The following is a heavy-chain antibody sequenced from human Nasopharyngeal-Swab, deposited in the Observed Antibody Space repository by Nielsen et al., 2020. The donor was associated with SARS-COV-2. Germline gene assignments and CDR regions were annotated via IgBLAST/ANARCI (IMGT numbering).Heavy chain of an antibody. CDR1: GYTFTSYG. CDR3: ARAGRAAAAPSYGMDV. D-gene: IGHD6-13*01. Sequence: ASVKVSCKASGYTFTSYGISWVRQAPGQGLEWMGWISAYNGNTNYAQKLQGRVTMTTDTSTSIAYMELRSLRSDDTAVYYCARAGRAAAAPSYGMDVWGQGTTVTVSS. J-gene: IGHJ6*02. CDR2: ISAYNGNT. V-gene: IGHV1-18*01.